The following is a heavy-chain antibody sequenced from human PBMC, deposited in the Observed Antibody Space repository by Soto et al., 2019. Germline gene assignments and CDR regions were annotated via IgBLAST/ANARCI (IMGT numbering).Heavy chain of an antibody. Sequence: QVQLVQSGAEVKKPGSSVKVSCKASGGTFSSYAISWVRQAPGQGLWWMGGLIPICGTANYAQKFQGRVTITAEESTITAYMELSSLRSEDKAVYYCARHQDYYDSSGCLDYWGQGTLVTVSS. CDR3: ARHQDYYDSSGCLDY. CDR2: LIPICGTA. D-gene: IGHD3-22*01. CDR1: GGTFSSYA. V-gene: IGHV1-69*01. J-gene: IGHJ4*02.